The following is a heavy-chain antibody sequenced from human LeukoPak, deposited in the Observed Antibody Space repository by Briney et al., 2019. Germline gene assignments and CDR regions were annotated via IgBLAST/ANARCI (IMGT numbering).Heavy chain of an antibody. CDR2: ISGSGANT. J-gene: IGHJ4*02. CDR3: AKDLTGATGD. Sequence: GGSLRLSCAASGFTVSSNYMSWVRQGPGKGLEWVSAISGSGANTYYADSVKGRFTISRDNSKNTLYLQMNSLRADDTAVYYCAKDLTGATGDWGQGTLVTVSS. V-gene: IGHV3-23*01. CDR1: GFTVSSNY. D-gene: IGHD1-26*01.